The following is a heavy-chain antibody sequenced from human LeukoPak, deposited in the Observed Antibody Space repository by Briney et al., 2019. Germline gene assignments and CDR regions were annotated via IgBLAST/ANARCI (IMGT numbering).Heavy chain of an antibody. CDR3: ARGGSYDGNWFDP. D-gene: IGHD1-26*01. CDR1: GFTFSSYS. Sequence: GSLRLSCAASGFTFSSYSMNWVRQAPGKGLEWVSSISSSSSYIYYADSVKGRLTISRDNAKNSLYLQMNSLRAEDTAVYYCARGGSYDGNWFDPWGQGTLVTVSS. CDR2: ISSSSSYI. J-gene: IGHJ5*02. V-gene: IGHV3-21*01.